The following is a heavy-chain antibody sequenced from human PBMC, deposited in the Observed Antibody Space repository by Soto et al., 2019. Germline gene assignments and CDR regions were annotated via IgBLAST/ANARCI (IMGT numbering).Heavy chain of an antibody. CDR3: ARQGPGSY. V-gene: IGHV5-51*01. Sequence: PGESLKISCKGSGYSFSTYWIAWVRQMPGKGLEWMGIIYPDDSETRYSPSFQGHVTISADKSFSTAYLQWTSLKASDSAMYFCARQGPGSYWGQGTLVTVSS. CDR2: IYPDDSET. J-gene: IGHJ4*02. CDR1: GYSFSTYW.